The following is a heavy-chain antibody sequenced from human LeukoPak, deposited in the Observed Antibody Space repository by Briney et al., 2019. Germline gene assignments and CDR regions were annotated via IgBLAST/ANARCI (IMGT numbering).Heavy chain of an antibody. CDR1: GFSFSSYA. CDR2: ISGSGSGT. D-gene: IGHD5-12*01. CDR3: AAPRSGYSGYEPFDY. Sequence: GGSLRLSCAASGFSFSSYAMTWVRQAPGKGLEWVSAISGSGSGTYFADSVKGRFTISRDNSKNTLYLQMNSLRAEDTAVYYCAAPRSGYSGYEPFDYWGQRTLVTVSS. J-gene: IGHJ4*02. V-gene: IGHV3-23*01.